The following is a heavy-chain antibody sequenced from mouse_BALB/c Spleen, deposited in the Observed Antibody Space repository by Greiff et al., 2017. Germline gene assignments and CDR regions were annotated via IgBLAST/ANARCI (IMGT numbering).Heavy chain of an antibody. Sequence: EVMLVESGGGLVQPGGSRKLSCAASGFTFSSFGMHWVRQAPEKGLEWVAYISSGSSTIYYADTVKGRFTISRDNPKNTLFLQMTSLRSEDTAMYYCARRGDGYYSYFDYWGQGTTLTVSS. CDR1: GFTFSSFG. V-gene: IGHV5-17*02. CDR3: ARRGDGYYSYFDY. CDR2: ISSGSSTI. D-gene: IGHD2-3*01. J-gene: IGHJ2*01.